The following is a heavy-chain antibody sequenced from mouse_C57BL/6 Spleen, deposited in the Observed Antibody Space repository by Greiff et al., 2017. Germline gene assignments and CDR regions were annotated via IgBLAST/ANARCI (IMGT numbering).Heavy chain of an antibody. CDR3: ARRDSSGFYAMDY. J-gene: IGHJ4*01. V-gene: IGHV1-54*01. CDR1: GYAFTNYL. Sequence: QVQLQQSGAELVRPGTSVKVSCKASGYAFTNYLIEWVKQRPGQGLEWIGVINPGSGGTNYNEKFKGKATLTADKSSSTAYMQLSSLTPEDSAVYFCARRDSSGFYAMDYWGQGTSVTVSS. D-gene: IGHD3-2*02. CDR2: INPGSGGT.